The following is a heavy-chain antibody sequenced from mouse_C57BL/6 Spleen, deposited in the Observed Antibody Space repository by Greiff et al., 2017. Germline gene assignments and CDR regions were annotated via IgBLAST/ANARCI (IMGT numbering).Heavy chain of an antibody. CDR2: IDPSDSET. V-gene: IGHV1-52*01. CDR3: ARWGYYGSSYEGYWYFDV. Sequence: QVQLQQSGAELVRPGSSVKLSCKASGYTFTSYWMHWVKQRPIQGLEWIGNIDPSDSETHYNQKFKDKATLTVDKSSSTAYMQLSSLTSEDSAVYYCARWGYYGSSYEGYWYFDVWGTGTTVTVSS. CDR1: GYTFTSYW. J-gene: IGHJ1*03. D-gene: IGHD1-1*01.